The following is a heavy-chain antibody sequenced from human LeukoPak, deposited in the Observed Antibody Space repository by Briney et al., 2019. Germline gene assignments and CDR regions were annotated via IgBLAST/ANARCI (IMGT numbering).Heavy chain of an antibody. V-gene: IGHV3-48*01. Sequence: GSLRLSCVASGFPFSSYTMNWVRQAPGKGLEWVSYISSSSGNIYYADSVKGRFTISRDNAKTSLYLQMNSLRAEDTALYYCARDRGGIGYYMDVWGKGTTVTVSS. J-gene: IGHJ6*03. CDR2: ISSSSGNI. D-gene: IGHD3-16*02. CDR3: ARDRGGIGYYMDV. CDR1: GFPFSSYT.